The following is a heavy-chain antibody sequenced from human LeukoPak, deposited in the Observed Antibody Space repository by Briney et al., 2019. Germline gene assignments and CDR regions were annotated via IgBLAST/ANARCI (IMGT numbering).Heavy chain of an antibody. CDR1: GGSISSGGYY. J-gene: IGHJ4*02. CDR3: ARAPPCSSTSCYGVDY. V-gene: IGHV4-30-2*01. Sequence: PSQTLSLTCTVSGGSISSGGYYWSWIRQPPGKGLEWIGYIYHSGSTYYNPSLKSRVTISVDRPKNPFSLKLSSVTAADTAVYYCARAPPCSSTSCYGVDYWGQGTLVTVSS. CDR2: IYHSGST. D-gene: IGHD2-2*01.